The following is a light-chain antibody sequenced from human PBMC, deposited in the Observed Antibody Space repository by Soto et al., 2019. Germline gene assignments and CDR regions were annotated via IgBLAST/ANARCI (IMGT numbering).Light chain of an antibody. CDR2: WAS. CDR3: QQYYSTPYT. Sequence: DIVMTQSPDSLAVSLGARATINCKSSQSVLYSSNNKNYLAWYQQKPGQPPNLLIYWASTRESGVPDRFSGSGSGTDFTLTISSLQAEDVAVYYCQQYYSTPYTFGQGTKLEIK. CDR1: QSVLYSSNNKNY. V-gene: IGKV4-1*01. J-gene: IGKJ2*01.